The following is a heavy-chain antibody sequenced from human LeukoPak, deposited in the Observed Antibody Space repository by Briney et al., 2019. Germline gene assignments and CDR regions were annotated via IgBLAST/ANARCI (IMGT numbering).Heavy chain of an antibody. CDR2: IKSKTDGGTT. CDR1: GFTFSNAW. D-gene: IGHD4-17*01. Sequence: GGSLRLSCAASGFTFSNAWMSWVRQAPGKGLEWVGRIKSKTDGGTTDYAAPVKGRFTISRDDSKNTLYLQMNSLKTEDTAVYYCTTGAMTTVNPFDYWGQGTLSPSPQ. CDR3: TTGAMTTVNPFDY. V-gene: IGHV3-15*01. J-gene: IGHJ4*02.